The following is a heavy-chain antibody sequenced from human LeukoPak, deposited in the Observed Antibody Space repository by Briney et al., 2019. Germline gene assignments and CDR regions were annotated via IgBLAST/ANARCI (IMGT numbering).Heavy chain of an antibody. J-gene: IGHJ4*02. D-gene: IGHD3-10*01. CDR1: GFTFSSYS. CDR2: ISSSSSYI. CDR3: ARMGHTYYYGSGSATFDY. Sequence: PGGSLRLSCAASGFTFSSYSMNWVRQAPGKGLEWVSSISSSSSYIYYADSVKGRFTISRDNAKNSLYLQMNSLRAEDTAVYYCARMGHTYYYGSGSATFDYWGQGTLVTVSS. V-gene: IGHV3-21*01.